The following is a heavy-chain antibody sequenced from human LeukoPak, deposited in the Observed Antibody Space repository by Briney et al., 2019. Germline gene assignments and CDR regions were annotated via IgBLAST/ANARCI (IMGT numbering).Heavy chain of an antibody. CDR1: GASISGSGYY. Sequence: SETLSLTCAVSGASISGSGYYLGWIRQSPGKGLEWIGSIYHGGSTYYSPSLKSRVTISVDTSKNQFSLKLSSVTAADTAVYYCARESGYSYGNYYFDYWGQGNLVTVSS. CDR3: ARESGYSYGNYYFDY. J-gene: IGHJ4*02. CDR2: IYHGGST. D-gene: IGHD5-18*01. V-gene: IGHV4-39*07.